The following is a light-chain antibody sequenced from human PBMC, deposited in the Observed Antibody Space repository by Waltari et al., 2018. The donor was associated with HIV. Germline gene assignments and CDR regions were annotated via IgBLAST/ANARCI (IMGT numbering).Light chain of an antibody. J-gene: IGLJ1*01. Sequence: QSVLTQPPSASGAPGQSVIISCSGSSSNIGSKTVNWYRQLPGTAPKLLIYSNNQWPSGVPDRFSGSKSGTSASLAISGLQSGDEADYYCAAWEDSLNGPNYVFGSGTTVTVL. V-gene: IGLV1-44*01. CDR1: SSNIGSKT. CDR2: SNN. CDR3: AAWEDSLNGPNYV.